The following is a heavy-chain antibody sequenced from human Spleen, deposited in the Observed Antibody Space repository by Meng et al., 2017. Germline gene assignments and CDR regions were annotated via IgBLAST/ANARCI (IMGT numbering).Heavy chain of an antibody. CDR1: GFTLKNSW. CDR3: ARSHRYYYDSSGYYPFDY. V-gene: IGHV3-7*01. CDR2: IKQDGSEK. D-gene: IGHD3-22*01. Sequence: GESLKISCAASGFTLKNSWMNWVRQVPGKGLEWVANIKQDGSEKYYVDSVKGRFTISRDNAKNSLYLQMNSLRAEDTAVYYCARSHRYYYDSSGYYPFDYWGQGTLVTVSS. J-gene: IGHJ4*02.